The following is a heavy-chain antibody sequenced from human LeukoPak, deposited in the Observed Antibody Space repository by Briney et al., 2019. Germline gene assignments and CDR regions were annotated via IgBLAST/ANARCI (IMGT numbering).Heavy chain of an antibody. D-gene: IGHD5-18*01. J-gene: IGHJ6*02. CDR1: GFTFSSYL. V-gene: IGHV3-7*01. CDR3: ARDVEYSYGYEYYYYGMDV. Sequence: GGSLRLSCAASGFTFSSYLMSWVRQAPGKGLEWVANIKQDGSEKYYVDSVKGRFTISRDNAKNSLYLQMNSLRAEDTAVYYCARDVEYSYGYEYYYYGMDVWGQGTTVTVSS. CDR2: IKQDGSEK.